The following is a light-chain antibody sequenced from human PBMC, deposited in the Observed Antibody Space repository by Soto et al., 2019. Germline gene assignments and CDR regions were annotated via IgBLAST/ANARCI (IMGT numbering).Light chain of an antibody. J-gene: IGLJ1*01. CDR3: AAWDDSLNGPYYV. CDR1: SSNIGSNT. V-gene: IGLV1-44*01. CDR2: SNN. Sequence: QSVLTQPPSASGTPGQRVTTSCSGSSSNIGSNTVNWYQQLPGTAPKLLIYSNNQRPSGVPDRFSGSKSGTSASLAISGLQSEDEADYYCAAWDDSLNGPYYVFGTGTKVTVL.